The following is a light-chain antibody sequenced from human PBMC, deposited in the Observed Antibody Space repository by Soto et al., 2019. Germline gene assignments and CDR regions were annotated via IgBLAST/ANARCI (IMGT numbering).Light chain of an antibody. J-gene: IGKJ4*01. CDR2: GAF. Sequence: EIVLTQSPGTLSLSPGERATLSCRASQSVGSSLAWYQQKLGRAPRLLLYGAFTRATGIPARFSGSGSETDFTLTISSVQSEDFALYYCQQYNDWPLTFGGGTKVDIK. V-gene: IGKV3-15*01. CDR3: QQYNDWPLT. CDR1: QSVGSS.